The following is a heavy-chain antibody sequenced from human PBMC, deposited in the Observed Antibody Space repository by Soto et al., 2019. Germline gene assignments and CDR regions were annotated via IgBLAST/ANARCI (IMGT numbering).Heavy chain of an antibody. CDR2: IIPIFGTA. CDR3: AREVGRAAAGNTYGMDV. J-gene: IGHJ6*02. D-gene: IGHD6-13*01. Sequence: QVQLVQSGAEVKKPGSSVKVSCKASGGTFSSYAISWVRQAPGQGLEWMGGIIPIFGTANYAQKFQGRVTITADESTSTAYMELSSLRSEDTAVYYCAREVGRAAAGNTYGMDVWGQGTTVTVSS. V-gene: IGHV1-69*01. CDR1: GGTFSSYA.